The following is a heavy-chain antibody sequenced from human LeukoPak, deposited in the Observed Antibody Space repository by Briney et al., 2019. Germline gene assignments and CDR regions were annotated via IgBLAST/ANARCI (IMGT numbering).Heavy chain of an antibody. CDR3: ARVHGVVVTTPSFPVEYNYFDP. D-gene: IGHD2-21*02. V-gene: IGHV4-39*07. J-gene: IGHJ5*02. CDR2: IYYDGNT. Sequence: PSETLSLTCTVSGASISSSDHHWGWIRQPPGQRLEWVGSIYYDGNTYYNPSLMSRVTISVDTSKNQFSLRLNSVTAADTAIYSCARVHGVVVTTPSFPVEYNYFDPWGQGTLVTVSS. CDR1: GASISSSDHH.